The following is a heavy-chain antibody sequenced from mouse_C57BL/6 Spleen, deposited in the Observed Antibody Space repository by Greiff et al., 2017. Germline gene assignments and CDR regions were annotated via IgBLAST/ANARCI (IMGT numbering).Heavy chain of an antibody. D-gene: IGHD3-1*01. CDR1: GFTFSSYA. CDR2: ISDGGSYT. V-gene: IGHV5-4*01. J-gene: IGHJ4*01. CDR3: ARDWGYSYYAMDY. Sequence: EVKLMESGGGLVKPGGSLKLSCAASGFTFSSYAMSWVRQTPEKRLEWVATISDGGSYTYYPDNVKGRFTISRDNAKNNLYLQMSHLKSEDTAMYYCARDWGYSYYAMDYWGQGTSVTVSS.